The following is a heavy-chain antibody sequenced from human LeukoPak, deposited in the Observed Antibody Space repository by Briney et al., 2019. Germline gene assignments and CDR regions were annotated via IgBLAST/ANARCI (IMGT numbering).Heavy chain of an antibody. CDR2: IYYSGST. V-gene: IGHV4-59*08. Sequence: SETLSLTCTVSGGSISSYYWSWIRQPPGKGLEWIGYIYYSGSTNYNPSLKSRVTISVDTSKNQFSLKLSSVTAADTAVYYCARRSPERYCSGGSCYCYYYGMDVWGQGTTVTVSS. D-gene: IGHD2-15*01. J-gene: IGHJ6*02. CDR1: GGSISSYY. CDR3: ARRSPERYCSGGSCYCYYYGMDV.